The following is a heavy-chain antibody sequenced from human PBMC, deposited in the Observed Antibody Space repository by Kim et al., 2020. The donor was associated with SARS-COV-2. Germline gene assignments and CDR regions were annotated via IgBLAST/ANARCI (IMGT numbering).Heavy chain of an antibody. CDR3: ARIGDYALKD. V-gene: IGHV4-59*01. Sequence: SETLSLTCTVSGASISAYYWSWIRQPPGKGLEWIGYIYYSGSTNYSPSLNSRVTISLDTSKNQFSLKLTSVTAADTAVYYCARIGDYALKDWGQGALVTVSS. CDR2: IYYSGST. CDR1: GASISAYY. J-gene: IGHJ4*02. D-gene: IGHD4-17*01.